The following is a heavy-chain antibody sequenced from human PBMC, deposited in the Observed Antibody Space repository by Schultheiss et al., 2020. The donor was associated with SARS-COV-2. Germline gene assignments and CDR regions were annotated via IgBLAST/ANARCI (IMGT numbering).Heavy chain of an antibody. CDR3: ARDQAAWVFDY. CDR2: ISSNGGST. D-gene: IGHD6-25*01. Sequence: GGSLRLSCSASGFTFSSYAMHWVRQAPGKGLEYVSAISSNGGSTYYADSVKGRFTISRDNSKNTLYLQMNSLRAEDTAVYYCARDQAAWVFDYWGQGTLVTVSS. J-gene: IGHJ4*02. CDR1: GFTFSSYA. V-gene: IGHV3-64*04.